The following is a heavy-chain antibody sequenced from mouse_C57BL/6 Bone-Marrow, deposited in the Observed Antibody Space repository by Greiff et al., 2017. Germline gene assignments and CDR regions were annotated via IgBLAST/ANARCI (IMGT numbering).Heavy chain of an antibody. Sequence: QVQLKQPGAELVKPGASVKLSCKASGYTFTSYWMHWVKPRPGRGLEWIGKLDPNSGGTKYNEKFTSKATLTVDKPSRTAYMQLSSLTSEYSAVYYCARPYYYGRDWYFDVWGTGTTVTVSS. V-gene: IGHV1-72*01. D-gene: IGHD1-1*01. J-gene: IGHJ1*03. CDR3: ARPYYYGRDWYFDV. CDR2: LDPNSGGT. CDR1: GYTFTSYW.